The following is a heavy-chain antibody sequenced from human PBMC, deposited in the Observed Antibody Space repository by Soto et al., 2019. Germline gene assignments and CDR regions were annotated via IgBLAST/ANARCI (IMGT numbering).Heavy chain of an antibody. Sequence: QIQLLQSGAEVKKPGASVKVTCKASGYTFRNFGISWVRQAPGQGLEWMGWISAYNANANYAQKFQGRLTMTADTSTSTAYMELRSLRSDDKAVYYCASENSYFDYLGQGTLVTVSS. J-gene: IGHJ4*02. CDR1: GYTFRNFG. CDR3: ASENSYFDY. CDR2: ISAYNANA. V-gene: IGHV1-18*01.